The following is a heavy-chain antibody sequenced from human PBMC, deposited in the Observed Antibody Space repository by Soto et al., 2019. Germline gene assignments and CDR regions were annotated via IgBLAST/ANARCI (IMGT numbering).Heavy chain of an antibody. CDR3: AKPSSGYLGTEYFQH. D-gene: IGHD3-22*01. Sequence: ASVKVSCTASGYTFTSYYIHWVRQAPGQGLEWMGIINPSGGSTSYAQKFQGRVTMTRDTSTSTVYMELSSLRSEDTAVYYCAKPSSGYLGTEYFQHWGQGTLVTVS. CDR1: GYTFTSYY. CDR2: INPSGGST. V-gene: IGHV1-46*03. J-gene: IGHJ1*01.